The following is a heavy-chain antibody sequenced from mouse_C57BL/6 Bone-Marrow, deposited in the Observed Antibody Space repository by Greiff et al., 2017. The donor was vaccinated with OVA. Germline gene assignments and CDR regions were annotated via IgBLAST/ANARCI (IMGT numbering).Heavy chain of an antibody. D-gene: IGHD1-1*01. CDR2: IDPNSGGT. CDR3: ARPTTVVPNWYFDV. Sequence: VQLQESGAELVKPGASVKLSCKASGYTFTSYWMHWVKQRPGRGLEWIGRIDPNSGGTKYNEKFKSKATLTVDKPSSTAYMQLSSLTSEDSAVYYGARPTTVVPNWYFDVWGTGTTVTVSS. CDR1: GYTFTSYW. J-gene: IGHJ1*03. V-gene: IGHV1-72*01.